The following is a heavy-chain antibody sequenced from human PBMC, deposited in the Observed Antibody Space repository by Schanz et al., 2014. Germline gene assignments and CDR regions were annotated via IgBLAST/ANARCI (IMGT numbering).Heavy chain of an antibody. D-gene: IGHD5-12*01. Sequence: QVQLVESGGGLVKPGGSLRLSCAASGFTLSDHCMTWIRQAPGKGLEWVAYMYSDGSYTSYPDSVKGRFTISRDRAKKSLYLQMNSLRAEDTAVYYCARRLVANNNYYGMDVWGQGTTVTVSS. CDR1: GFTLSDHC. J-gene: IGHJ6*02. CDR3: ARRLVANNNYYGMDV. V-gene: IGHV3-11*06. CDR2: MYSDGSYT.